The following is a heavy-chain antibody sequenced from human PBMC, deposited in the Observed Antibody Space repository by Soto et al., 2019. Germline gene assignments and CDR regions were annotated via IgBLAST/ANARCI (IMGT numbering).Heavy chain of an antibody. V-gene: IGHV3-30-3*01. Sequence: QVQLVESGGGVVQPGGSLRLCCSASGFTCSNNARDWVRQGPGKGLEWVAVISYDGSNKYIAETVKGRFTISRDKSKNTLSLQVNSLRAGDTAEYYCARETTTSAFAAMEVWGQGTTVTVSS. D-gene: IGHD1-1*01. CDR3: ARETTTSAFAAMEV. J-gene: IGHJ6*02. CDR2: ISYDGSNK. CDR1: GFTCSNNA.